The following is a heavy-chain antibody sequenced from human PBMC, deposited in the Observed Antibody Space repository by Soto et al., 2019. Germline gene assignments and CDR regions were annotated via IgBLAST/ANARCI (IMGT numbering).Heavy chain of an antibody. CDR1: GGTFSSYA. V-gene: IGHV1-69*01. CDR2: IIPIFGTA. CDR3: ARVPRCSSTICYINWFDH. J-gene: IGHJ5*02. D-gene: IGHD2-2*02. Sequence: QVQLVQSGAEVKKPGSSVKVSCKASGGTFSSYAISWVRQAPGQGLEWMGGIIPIFGTANYAQKFQGRVTITADESTSTDYMELSSLRSEDTAVYYCARVPRCSSTICYINWFDHWGQGTLVTVSS.